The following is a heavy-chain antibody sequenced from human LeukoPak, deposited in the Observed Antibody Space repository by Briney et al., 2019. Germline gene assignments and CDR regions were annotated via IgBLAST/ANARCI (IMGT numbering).Heavy chain of an antibody. Sequence: GGSLRLSCAASGFTFSSYAMSWVRQAPGKGLEWVSAFSGSGGSTYYADSVKGRFTISRDNSKNTLYLQMNSLRAEDTAVYYCAKVSFVVVPAAXXXHFDYWGQGTLVTVSS. CDR3: AKVSFVVVPAAXXXHFDY. J-gene: IGHJ4*02. CDR1: GFTFSSYA. D-gene: IGHD2-2*01. CDR2: FSGSGGST. V-gene: IGHV3-23*01.